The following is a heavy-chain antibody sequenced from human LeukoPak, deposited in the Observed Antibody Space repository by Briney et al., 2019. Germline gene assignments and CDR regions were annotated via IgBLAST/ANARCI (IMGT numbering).Heavy chain of an antibody. CDR2: IGAYNGNT. CDR1: GYTFTSYG. D-gene: IGHD2-2*01. CDR3: ARDRSDIVVVPAAAPLDY. Sequence: GASVKVSCKASGYTFTSYGISWVRQAPGQGLEWMGWIGAYNGNTNYAQKLQGRVTMTTDTSTSTAYMELRSLRSDDTAVYYCARDRSDIVVVPAAAPLDYWGQGTLVTVSS. V-gene: IGHV1-18*01. J-gene: IGHJ4*02.